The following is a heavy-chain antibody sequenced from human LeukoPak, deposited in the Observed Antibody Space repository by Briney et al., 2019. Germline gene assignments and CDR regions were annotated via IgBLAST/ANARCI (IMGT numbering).Heavy chain of an antibody. V-gene: IGHV3-74*01. D-gene: IGHD3-3*01. Sequence: GGSLRLSCAASGFTFSSYAMSWVRQAPGKGLVWVSRIKSDGSNTNYADSVKGRFTISRDNAKNTLHLQMNSLRAEDTAVYYCARGGYYGSGRYYFDSWGQGTLVTVSS. J-gene: IGHJ4*02. CDR3: ARGGYYGSGRYYFDS. CDR2: IKSDGSNT. CDR1: GFTFSSYA.